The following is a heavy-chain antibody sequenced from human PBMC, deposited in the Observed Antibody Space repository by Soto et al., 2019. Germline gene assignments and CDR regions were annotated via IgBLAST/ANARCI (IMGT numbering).Heavy chain of an antibody. D-gene: IGHD3-3*01. CDR2: IYPGDSDT. CDR3: AFAFRVPKGYYYGIDV. J-gene: IGHJ6*02. Sequence: GEFLKICWRGLGDSFTGHGIGWVRQMTRKGLEWMGIIYPGDSDTRYSPSFQGQVTISADKSISTAYLQWSSLKASDTAMYYCAFAFRVPKGYYYGIDVWGQGTTVTVSS. V-gene: IGHV5-51*01. CDR1: GDSFTGHG.